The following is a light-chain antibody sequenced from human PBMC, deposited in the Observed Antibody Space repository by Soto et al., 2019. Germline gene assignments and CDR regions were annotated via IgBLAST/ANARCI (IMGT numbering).Light chain of an antibody. CDR2: DAS. V-gene: IGKV1-5*01. CDR3: QQYNSYSWT. J-gene: IGKJ1*01. CDR1: QSISSW. Sequence: IQMTQSPSSLSASLGDRVTITCRASQSISSWLAWYQQKPGKAPKLLIYDASSLESGVPSRFSGSGSGTEFTLTISSLQPDDFETYYCQQYNSYSWTFGQGTKVDIK.